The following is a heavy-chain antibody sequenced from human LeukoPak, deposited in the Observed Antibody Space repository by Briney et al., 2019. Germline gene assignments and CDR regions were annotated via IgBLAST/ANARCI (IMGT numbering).Heavy chain of an antibody. V-gene: IGHV1-69*13. Sequence: ASVKVSCKASGYTFTSYAMNWVRQAPGQGLEWMGGIIPIFGTANYAQKFQGRVTITADESTSTAYMELSSLRSEDTAVYYCASCDSSGYYSTSWFDPWGQGTLVTVSS. CDR2: IIPIFGTA. D-gene: IGHD3-22*01. J-gene: IGHJ5*02. CDR3: ASCDSSGYYSTSWFDP. CDR1: GYTFTSYA.